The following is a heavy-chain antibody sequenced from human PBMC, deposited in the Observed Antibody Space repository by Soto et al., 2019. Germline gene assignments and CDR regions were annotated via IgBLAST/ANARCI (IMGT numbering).Heavy chain of an antibody. J-gene: IGHJ4*02. D-gene: IGHD4-17*01. CDR1: GVSVSSGSFY. V-gene: IGHV4-61*01. Sequence: SETLSLTCTVPGVSVSSGSFYWAWIRQPPGKGLEWIGFGSYSGTTNYKPSLKSRVTISVDTSRSQISLKVSSLTAADTAVYYCARGATVTQYDYWGQGPLVTV. CDR2: GSYSGTT. CDR3: ARGATVTQYDY.